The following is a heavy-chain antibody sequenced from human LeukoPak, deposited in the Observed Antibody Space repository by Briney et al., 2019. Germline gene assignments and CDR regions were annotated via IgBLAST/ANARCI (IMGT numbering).Heavy chain of an antibody. CDR3: ARVRYYYDSSGPWKYYFDY. CDR2: INPNSGGT. J-gene: IGHJ4*02. CDR1: GYTFTGYY. V-gene: IGHV1-2*02. D-gene: IGHD3-22*01. Sequence: ASVKVSCKASGYTFTGYYMHWVRQAPGQRLEWMGWINPNSGGTNYAQKLQGRVTMTRDTSISTAYMELSRLRSDDTAVYYCARVRYYYDSSGPWKYYFDYWGQGTLVTVSS.